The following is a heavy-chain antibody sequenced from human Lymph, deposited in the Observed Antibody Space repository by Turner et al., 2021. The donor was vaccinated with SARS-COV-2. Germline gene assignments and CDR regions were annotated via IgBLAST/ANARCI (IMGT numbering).Heavy chain of an antibody. CDR2: INPDSGGT. Sequence: QVQLVQSGAEVKEPGASVKVSCKASGYTFTGYYRHWVRQAPGQGLEWMGWINPDSGGTNYAQNFQDRVTMTRDTSISTAYMELSRLRSDDTAVYYCARGGLYYYDSSAYYGDAFDFWGQGTMVTVSS. V-gene: IGHV1-2*02. CDR1: GYTFTGYY. J-gene: IGHJ3*01. D-gene: IGHD3-22*01. CDR3: ARGGLYYYDSSAYYGDAFDF.